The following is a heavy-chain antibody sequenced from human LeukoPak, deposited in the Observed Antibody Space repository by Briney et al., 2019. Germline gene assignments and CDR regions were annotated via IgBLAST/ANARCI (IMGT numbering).Heavy chain of an antibody. CDR2: IYYSGST. Sequence: SETLSLTCTVSGGSISSGGYYWSWIRQHPGKGLEWIGYIYYSGSTYYNPSLKSRVTISVDTSKNQFSLKLSSVTAADTAVYYCARDRDCSSTSCYYAFDIWGQGTMVTVSS. CDR1: GGSISSGGYY. D-gene: IGHD2-2*01. J-gene: IGHJ3*02. CDR3: ARDRDCSSTSCYYAFDI. V-gene: IGHV4-31*03.